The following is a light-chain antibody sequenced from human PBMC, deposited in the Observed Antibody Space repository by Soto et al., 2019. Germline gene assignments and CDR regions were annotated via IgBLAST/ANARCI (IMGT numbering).Light chain of an antibody. CDR1: QAINNY. J-gene: IGKJ1*01. CDR3: QHHHNLPH. Sequence: IQMTQSSSSVSASVGDRVTITCQASQAINNYLHWYQQKPGKAPKLLIYDASNLEKGAPSRFSGSGSGTDFTFDISSLQPEDVATYYCQHHHNLPHFGQGTKVDIK. V-gene: IGKV1-33*01. CDR2: DAS.